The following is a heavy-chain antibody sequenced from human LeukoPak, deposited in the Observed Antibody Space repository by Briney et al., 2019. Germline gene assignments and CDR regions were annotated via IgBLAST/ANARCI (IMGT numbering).Heavy chain of an antibody. D-gene: IGHD6-19*01. CDR1: GFTFRSYG. J-gene: IGHJ4*02. V-gene: IGHV3-30*18. CDR2: ISYDGSNK. CDR3: AKEGIDSSGFRSGGPDY. Sequence: GGSLRLSCAASGFTFRSYGIHWVRQAPGKGLEWVAVISYDGSNKYYSDSVKGRCTISRDNSKNTLYLQMNSLRLEDTALYYCAKEGIDSSGFRSGGPDYWGQGTLVTASS.